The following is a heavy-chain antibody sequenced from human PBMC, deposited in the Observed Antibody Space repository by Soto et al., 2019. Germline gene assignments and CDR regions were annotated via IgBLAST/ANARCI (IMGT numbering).Heavy chain of an antibody. CDR3: ARGGILWFGEPRYFQH. J-gene: IGHJ1*01. Sequence: SETLSLTCAVYGGSFSGYYWSWIRQPPGKGLEWTGEINHSGSTNYNPSLKSRVTISVDTSKNQFSLKLSSVTAADTAVYYCARGGILWFGEPRYFQHWGQGTLVTV. D-gene: IGHD3-10*01. V-gene: IGHV4-34*01. CDR2: INHSGST. CDR1: GGSFSGYY.